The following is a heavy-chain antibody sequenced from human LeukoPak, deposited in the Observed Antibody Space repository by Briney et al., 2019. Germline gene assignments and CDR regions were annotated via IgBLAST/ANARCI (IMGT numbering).Heavy chain of an antibody. V-gene: IGHV3-21*01. Sequence: GGSLRLSCAASGFTFSSYSMNWVRQAPGKGLEWVSSISSSSSYIYYADSVKGRFTISRDNAKNSLYLQMNSLRAEDTAVYYCARDRVVAVAGTLPNDYWGQGTLVTVSS. CDR2: ISSSSSYI. J-gene: IGHJ4*02. CDR1: GFTFSSYS. CDR3: ARDRVVAVAGTLPNDY. D-gene: IGHD6-19*01.